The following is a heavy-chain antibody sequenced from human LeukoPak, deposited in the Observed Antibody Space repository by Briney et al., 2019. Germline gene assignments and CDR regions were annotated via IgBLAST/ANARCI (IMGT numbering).Heavy chain of an antibody. CDR2: INPNSGGT. CDR3: ARDSARLQIVGAIYYFDY. V-gene: IGHV1-2*02. J-gene: IGHJ4*02. Sequence: ASVKVSCKASGYTFTGYHMHWVRQAPGQGLEWMGWINPNSGGTNYAQKFQGRVTMTRDTSISTAYMELSRLRSDDTAVYYCARDSARLQIVGAIYYFDYWGQGTPVTVSS. D-gene: IGHD1-26*01. CDR1: GYTFTGYH.